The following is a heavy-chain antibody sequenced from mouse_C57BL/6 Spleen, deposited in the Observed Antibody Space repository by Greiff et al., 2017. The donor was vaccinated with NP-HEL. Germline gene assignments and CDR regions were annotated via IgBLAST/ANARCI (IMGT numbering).Heavy chain of an antibody. CDR2: INPNNGGT. CDR3: ARAGYYGTLFDY. J-gene: IGHJ2*01. D-gene: IGHD1-1*01. V-gene: IGHV1-22*01. Sequence: DVKLQESGPELVKPGASVKLSCKASGYTFTDYNMHWVKQSHGKSLEWIGYINPNNGGTSYNQKFKGKATLTVNKSSSTAYMELRSLTSEYSAVYYCARAGYYGTLFDYWGQGTTLTVSS. CDR1: GYTFTDYN.